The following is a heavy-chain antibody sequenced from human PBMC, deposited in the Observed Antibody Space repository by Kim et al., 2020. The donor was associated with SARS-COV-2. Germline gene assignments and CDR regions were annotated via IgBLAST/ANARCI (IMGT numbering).Heavy chain of an antibody. CDR3: ARWGGDSPYYYYGMDV. V-gene: IGHV1-69*13. CDR2: VIPVFGTS. CDR1: GDTFRRYA. Sequence: SVKVSCKAFGDTFRRYAISWVRQAPGQGLEWMGGVIPVFGTSNYAQKFQGRVTIVVDESTSTAYMELSSLTSEDTAMYFCARWGGDSPYYYYGMDVWGQ. J-gene: IGHJ6*02. D-gene: IGHD2-21*02.